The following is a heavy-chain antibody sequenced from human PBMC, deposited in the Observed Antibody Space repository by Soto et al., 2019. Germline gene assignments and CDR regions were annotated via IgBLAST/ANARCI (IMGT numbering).Heavy chain of an antibody. CDR3: ARAPYGDYASVYFDY. D-gene: IGHD4-17*01. Sequence: ASVKVSCKASGYTFTSYYMHWVRQAPGQGLEWMGIINPSGGSTSYAQKFQGRVTMTRDTSTSTVYMELSSLRSEDTAVYYCARAPYGDYASVYFDYRGQGTLVTVSS. V-gene: IGHV1-46*01. J-gene: IGHJ4*02. CDR2: INPSGGST. CDR1: GYTFTSYY.